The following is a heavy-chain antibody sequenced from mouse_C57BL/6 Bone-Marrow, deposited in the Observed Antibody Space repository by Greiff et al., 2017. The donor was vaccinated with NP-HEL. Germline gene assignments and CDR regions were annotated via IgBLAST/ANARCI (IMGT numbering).Heavy chain of an antibody. CDR1: GYTFTDYE. V-gene: IGHV1-15*01. CDR2: IDPETGGT. Sequence: QVQLQQSGAELVRPGASVTLSCKASGYTFTDYEMHWVKQTPVHGLEWIGAIDPETGGTAYNQKFKGKVILTADKSSSTAYMELRSLTSEDSAVYYCTRDRGDAMDYWGQGTSVTVSS. CDR3: TRDRGDAMDY. J-gene: IGHJ4*01.